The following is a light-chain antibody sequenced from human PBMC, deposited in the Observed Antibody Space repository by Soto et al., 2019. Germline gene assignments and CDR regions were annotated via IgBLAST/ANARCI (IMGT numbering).Light chain of an antibody. V-gene: IGKV3-20*01. CDR1: QGIGNT. CDR2: GAS. Sequence: EIVITQSPATLSVSPGEGATLSCRASQGIGNTLAWYQQKPGQTPRLLIFGASIRATGVPARFSGSGSGTDFTLTISRLEPEDFAMYYCHQYGTSPPVTFGQGTRLEIK. CDR3: HQYGTSPPVT. J-gene: IGKJ5*01.